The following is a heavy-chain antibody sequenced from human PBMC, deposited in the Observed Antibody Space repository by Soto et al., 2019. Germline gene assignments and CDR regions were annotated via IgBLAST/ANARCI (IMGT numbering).Heavy chain of an antibody. CDR3: AKARIPDGIYSFDP. J-gene: IGHJ5*02. Sequence: GGSLRLSCAASGFSFSDYSMSWVRQAPGKGLEWVSFIDLSGTTTYYSDSVKGRFTISKDRSRKTVFLQMNSLRVEDTAIYYWAKARIPDGIYSFDPGGEGVLVPVP. CDR2: IDLSGTTT. V-gene: IGHV3-23*05. CDR1: GFSFSDYS. D-gene: IGHD2-15*01.